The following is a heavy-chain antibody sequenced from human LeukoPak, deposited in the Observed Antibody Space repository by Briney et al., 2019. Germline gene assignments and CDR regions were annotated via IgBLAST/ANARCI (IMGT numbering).Heavy chain of an antibody. CDR1: GFTFSSYS. Sequence: GGSLRLSCAASGFTFSSYSMNWVRQAPGKGLEWVSSISGSSSYIYYADSVKGRFTISRDNAKNSLYLQMNSLRAEDTALYYCARAAAVAELPDAFDIWGQGTMVTVSS. V-gene: IGHV3-21*04. D-gene: IGHD6-19*01. CDR2: ISGSSSYI. CDR3: ARAAAVAELPDAFDI. J-gene: IGHJ3*02.